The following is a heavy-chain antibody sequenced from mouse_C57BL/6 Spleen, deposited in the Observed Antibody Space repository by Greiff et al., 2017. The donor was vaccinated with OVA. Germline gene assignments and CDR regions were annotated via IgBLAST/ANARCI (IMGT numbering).Heavy chain of an antibody. D-gene: IGHD2-4*01. V-gene: IGHV1-72*01. CDR3: ARDYDEGAWFAY. J-gene: IGHJ3*01. Sequence: VQLQQPGAELVKPGASVKLSCKASGYTFTSYWMHWVKQRPGRGLEWIGRIDPNSGGTNYNEKFKSKATLTVDKSSSTAYIQLSSLTTEDSAVYYCARDYDEGAWFAYWGQGTLVTVSA. CDR2: IDPNSGGT. CDR1: GYTFTSYW.